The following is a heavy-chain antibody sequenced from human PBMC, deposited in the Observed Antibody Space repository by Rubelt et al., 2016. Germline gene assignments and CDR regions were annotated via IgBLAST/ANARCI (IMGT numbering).Heavy chain of an antibody. CDR2: IYSGGST. J-gene: IGHJ4*02. D-gene: IGHD5-18*01. V-gene: IGHV3-66*04. Sequence: SLRLSCAASGFTFDDYAMHWVRQTPGKGLEWVSLIYSGGSTYYADSVKGRFTISRDNSKNTVYLQMNSLRAEDTAVYYCARLAPGNSYGPFDYWGQGTLVTVSS. CDR1: GFTFDDYA. CDR3: ARLAPGNSYGPFDY.